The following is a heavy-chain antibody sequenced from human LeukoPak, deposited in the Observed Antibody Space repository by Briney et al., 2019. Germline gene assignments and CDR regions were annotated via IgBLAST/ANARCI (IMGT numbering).Heavy chain of an antibody. CDR1: GASISRSY. Sequence: PSETLSLTCTVSGASISRSYWSWIRPFPGKELQWIGYIYSAKTTIYNPSLNSRATISADTSNNRVSLHLTSVTAADTAVYFCAREVFKSSPQYDSQWGQGTLVTVTS. D-gene: IGHD3-22*01. CDR3: AREVFKSSPQYDSQ. CDR2: IYSAKTT. V-gene: IGHV4-4*08. J-gene: IGHJ1*01.